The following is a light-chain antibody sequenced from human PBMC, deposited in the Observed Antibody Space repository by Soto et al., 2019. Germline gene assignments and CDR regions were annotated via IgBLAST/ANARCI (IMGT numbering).Light chain of an antibody. CDR3: HQYGSSPLT. J-gene: IGKJ1*01. CDR2: GVS. Sequence: EIVLTQSPGTLSLSPGERATLSCRASQRVSSSYLAWYQHKPGQAPRLLIYGVSTRAPGIPDRFSGSGSVTDFTLTITRLEPEDFAVYYCHQYGSSPLTFGQGTKVEIK. CDR1: QRVSSSY. V-gene: IGKV3-20*01.